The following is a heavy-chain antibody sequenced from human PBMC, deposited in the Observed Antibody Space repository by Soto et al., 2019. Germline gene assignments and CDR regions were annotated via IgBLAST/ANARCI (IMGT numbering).Heavy chain of an antibody. CDR2: INAGNGNT. J-gene: IGHJ5*02. CDR1: GYTFTSYA. Sequence: QVQLVQSGAEVKKPGASVKVSCKASGYTFTSYAMHWVRQAPGQRLEWMGWINAGNGNTKYSQKFQGRVTITRDTSARTAYMELSSLRSEDTAVYYCARGPRHYKDYDFWSGYYSWFDPWGQGTLVTVSS. D-gene: IGHD3-3*01. CDR3: ARGPRHYKDYDFWSGYYSWFDP. V-gene: IGHV1-3*01.